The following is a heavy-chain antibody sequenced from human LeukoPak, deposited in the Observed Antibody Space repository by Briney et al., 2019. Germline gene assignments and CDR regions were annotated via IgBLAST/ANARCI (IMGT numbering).Heavy chain of an antibody. CDR3: AREMSYYDILTGYLRGYYGMDV. D-gene: IGHD3-9*01. Sequence: ASVKVSCKTSGYTFTSYDINWVRQATGQGLEWVGWMSPNSGNIGYAQKFQGRVTMTRNTSISTAYMELSSLRSEDTAVYYCAREMSYYDILTGYLRGYYGMDVWGQGTTVTVSS. CDR2: MSPNSGNI. V-gene: IGHV1-8*01. J-gene: IGHJ6*02. CDR1: GYTFTSYD.